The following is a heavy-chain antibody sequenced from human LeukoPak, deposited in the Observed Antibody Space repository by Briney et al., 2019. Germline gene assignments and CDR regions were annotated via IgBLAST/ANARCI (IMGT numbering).Heavy chain of an antibody. D-gene: IGHD6-6*01. CDR3: ARGRRGAARFYYYYYMDV. CDR2: INHSGST. J-gene: IGHJ6*03. V-gene: IGHV4-34*01. CDR1: GGSFSGYY. Sequence: SETLSLTCAVYGGSFSGYYWSWIRQPPGKGLEWIGEINHSGSTNYNPSLKSRVTISVDTSKNQFSLKLSSVTAADTAVYYCARGRRGAARFYYYYYMDVWGKGTTVTVSS.